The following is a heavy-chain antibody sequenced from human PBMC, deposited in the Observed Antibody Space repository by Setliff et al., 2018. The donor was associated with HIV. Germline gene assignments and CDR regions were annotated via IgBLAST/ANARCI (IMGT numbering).Heavy chain of an antibody. CDR2: IYYSGST. CDR1: GGSISSYY. D-gene: IGHD3-16*01. CDR3: AGPGDDY. J-gene: IGHJ4*02. V-gene: IGHV4-59*04. Sequence: SETLSLTCTVSGGSISSYYWSWIRQPPGKGLEWIGYIYYSGSTYYNPSLKSRVTISVDTSKNQFSLKLISVTAADTAVYYCAGPGDDYWGQGTLVTVSS.